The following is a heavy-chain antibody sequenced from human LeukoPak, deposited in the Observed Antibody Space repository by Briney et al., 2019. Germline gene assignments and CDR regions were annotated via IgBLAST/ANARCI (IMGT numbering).Heavy chain of an antibody. V-gene: IGHV1-69*04. Sequence: GSSVKVSCKASGGTFSSYAISWVRQAPGQGLEWMGRIIPILGIANYAQKFQDRVTITADKSTSTAYMELSSLRSEDTAVYYCARVRADGYPQRTTGGMDVWGQGTTVTVSS. CDR1: GGTFSSYA. J-gene: IGHJ6*02. CDR2: IIPILGIA. CDR3: ARVRADGYPQRTTGGMDV. D-gene: IGHD5-24*01.